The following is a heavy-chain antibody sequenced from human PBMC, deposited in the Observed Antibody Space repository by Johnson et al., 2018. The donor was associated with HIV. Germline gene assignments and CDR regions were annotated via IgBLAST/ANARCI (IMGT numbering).Heavy chain of an antibody. CDR3: ATRTQDKGAFDI. CDR1: GFTFSSYA. V-gene: IGHV3-30*14. Sequence: QVQLVESGGGVVQPGRSLRLSCAASGFTFSSYAMHWVRQAPGKGLEWVAVISYDGSNKYYADSVKGRFTISRDNSKNTLYLQMNSLRAGDTAVYYCATRTQDKGAFDIWGQGTMVTVSS. CDR2: ISYDGSNK. D-gene: IGHD1-14*01. J-gene: IGHJ3*02.